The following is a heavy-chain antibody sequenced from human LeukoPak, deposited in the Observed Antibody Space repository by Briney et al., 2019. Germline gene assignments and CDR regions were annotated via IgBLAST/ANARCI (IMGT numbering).Heavy chain of an antibody. Sequence: ASVKVSCKASGYTFTGYYIYWVRQPPGQGLEYMGWINPNRGGTNSTQKFQGRVTMTRDTSISTAYMELSRLRSDDTAVYYCARATEGGYHYWGQGTLVTVST. CDR3: ARATEGGYHY. CDR1: GYTFTGYY. J-gene: IGHJ4*02. V-gene: IGHV1-2*02. D-gene: IGHD3-22*01. CDR2: INPNRGGT.